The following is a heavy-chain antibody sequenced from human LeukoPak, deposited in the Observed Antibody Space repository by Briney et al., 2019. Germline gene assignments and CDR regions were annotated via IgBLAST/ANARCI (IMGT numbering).Heavy chain of an antibody. V-gene: IGHV3-53*01. Sequence: GGSLRLSCAASGFTVSSIYMSWVRQAPGKGLEWVSVIYSGGSTYYADSVKGRFTISRDNSENTLYLQVNSLRAEDTAVYYCARSKTSSSWYGNWFDPWGQGTLVTVSS. J-gene: IGHJ5*02. CDR2: IYSGGST. CDR1: GFTVSSIY. CDR3: ARSKTSSSWYGNWFDP. D-gene: IGHD6-13*01.